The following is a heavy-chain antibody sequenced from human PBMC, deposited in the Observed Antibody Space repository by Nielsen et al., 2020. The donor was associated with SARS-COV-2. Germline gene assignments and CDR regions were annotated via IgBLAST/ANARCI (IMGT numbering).Heavy chain of an antibody. V-gene: IGHV1-2*06. D-gene: IGHD6-19*01. J-gene: IGHJ4*02. CDR1: GYIFTGYY. Sequence: ASVKVSCKASGYIFTGYYLHWVQQAPGQGLEWVGRINPNNGGTSNARTFEGRVTMTRATSISTAYMELTSLTSDDTAVYYCASGWNFDYWGQGTLVTVSS. CDR2: INPNNGGT. CDR3: ASGWNFDY.